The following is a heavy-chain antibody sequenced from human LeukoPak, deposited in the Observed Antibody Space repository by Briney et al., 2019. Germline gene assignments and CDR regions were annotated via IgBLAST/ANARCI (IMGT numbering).Heavy chain of an antibody. CDR1: GGSISTYY. J-gene: IGHJ3*02. CDR3: ARGVTSPLDAFDI. CDR2: LYNSGST. V-gene: IGHV4-59*01. D-gene: IGHD1-26*01. Sequence: PSETLSLTCTLSGGSISTYYWNRMRQPPGKGLEWIGYLYNSGSTNYNPSLKSRLAISVDMSKNQLSLKLSSVTAADTAVYYCARGVTSPLDAFDIWGQGTVVTVSS.